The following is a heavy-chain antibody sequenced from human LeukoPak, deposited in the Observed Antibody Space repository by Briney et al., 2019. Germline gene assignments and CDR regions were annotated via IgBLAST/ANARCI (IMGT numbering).Heavy chain of an antibody. CDR2: IWYDGSNK. D-gene: IGHD2-15*01. J-gene: IGHJ4*02. CDR3: ARDQVRYCSGGSCYLFDY. Sequence: GGSLRLSCAASGFTFTNAWMSWVRQAPGKGLEWVAVIWYDGSNKYYADSVKGRFTISRDNSKNTLYLQMNSLRAEDTAVYYCARDQVRYCSGGSCYLFDYWGQGTLVTVSS. CDR1: GFTFTNAW. V-gene: IGHV3-33*01.